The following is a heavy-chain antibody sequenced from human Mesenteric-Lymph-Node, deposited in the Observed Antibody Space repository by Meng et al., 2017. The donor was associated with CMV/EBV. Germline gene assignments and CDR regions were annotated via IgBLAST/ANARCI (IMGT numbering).Heavy chain of an antibody. CDR1: GGSSGSGGYY. J-gene: IGHJ4*02. V-gene: IGHV4-31*03. D-gene: IGHD1-14*01. CDR2: IYYSGIT. Sequence: LTCTVSGGSSGSGGYYWSWIRQHPGKGLEWVGYIYYSGITYYNPSLKSRVTISVDTSKNQFSLRLSSVTAADTAVYYCARTEGYYFDYWGQGTLVTVSS. CDR3: ARTEGYYFDY.